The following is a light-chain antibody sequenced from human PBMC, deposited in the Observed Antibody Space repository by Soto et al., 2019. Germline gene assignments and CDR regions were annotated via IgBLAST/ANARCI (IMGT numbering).Light chain of an antibody. J-gene: IGKJ1*01. Sequence: EIVMTQSPATLSVSPGERVTLSCRASQSLSSNLAWYQQKPGQAPRLLIYGASSRATGIPDRFSGSGSGTDFTLTISRLEPEDFAVYYCQQYGSSPRTFGQGTKVDIK. CDR2: GAS. CDR1: QSLSSN. V-gene: IGKV3-20*01. CDR3: QQYGSSPRT.